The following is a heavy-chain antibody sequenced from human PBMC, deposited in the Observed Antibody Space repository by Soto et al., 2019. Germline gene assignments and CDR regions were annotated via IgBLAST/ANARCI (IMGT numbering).Heavy chain of an antibody. Sequence: PSETLSLTCTVSGGSISSYYWSWIRQPPGKGLEWIGYIYYSGSTNYNPSLKSRVTISVDTSKNQFSLKLSSVTAADTAVYYCARVHYDILTGYYPFAPGGQGTLVTVSS. J-gene: IGHJ5*02. CDR1: GGSISSYY. CDR3: ARVHYDILTGYYPFAP. CDR2: IYYSGST. V-gene: IGHV4-59*01. D-gene: IGHD3-9*01.